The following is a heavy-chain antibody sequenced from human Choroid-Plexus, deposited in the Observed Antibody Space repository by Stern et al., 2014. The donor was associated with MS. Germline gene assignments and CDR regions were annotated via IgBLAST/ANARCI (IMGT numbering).Heavy chain of an antibody. J-gene: IGHJ5*02. CDR3: AKGRQYLTYFFDH. CDR2: VSYDGSNK. D-gene: IGHD2/OR15-2a*01. CDR1: GFTLGSCA. Sequence: VQLVESGGGVVQPGRPLRLSCVASGFTLGSCAMHWVRQAPGKGLEWVAGVSYDGSNKYYADSVKGRFTISRDNSQNTLYMQMSSLRPEDTAVYYCAKGRQYLTYFFDHWGQGSLVIVSS. V-gene: IGHV3-30*18.